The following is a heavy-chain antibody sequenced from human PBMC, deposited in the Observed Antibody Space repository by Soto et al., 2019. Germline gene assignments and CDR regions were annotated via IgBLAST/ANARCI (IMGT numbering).Heavy chain of an antibody. Sequence: TLSLTCTVSGGSISSYYWSWIRQPPGKGLEWIGYIYYSGSTNYNPSLKSRVTISVDTSKNQFSLKLSSVTAADTAVYYCARDCSSTSCYTWGIFDYWGQGTLVTVSS. CDR3: ARDCSSTSCYTWGIFDY. J-gene: IGHJ4*02. CDR1: GGSISSYY. CDR2: IYYSGST. V-gene: IGHV4-59*01. D-gene: IGHD2-2*02.